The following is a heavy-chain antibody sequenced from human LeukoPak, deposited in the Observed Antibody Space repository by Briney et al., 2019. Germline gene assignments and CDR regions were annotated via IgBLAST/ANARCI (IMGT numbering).Heavy chain of an antibody. CDR3: ARDRGQQLVEFGGYYFDY. J-gene: IGHJ4*02. D-gene: IGHD6-13*01. Sequence: AASVKVSCKASGYTFTGYYMHWVRQAPGQGLEWMGWINPNSGGTNYAQKFQGRVTMTRDTSISTAYMELSRLRSDDTAVYYCARDRGQQLVEFGGYYFDYWGQGTLVTVSS. CDR2: INPNSGGT. V-gene: IGHV1-2*02. CDR1: GYTFTGYY.